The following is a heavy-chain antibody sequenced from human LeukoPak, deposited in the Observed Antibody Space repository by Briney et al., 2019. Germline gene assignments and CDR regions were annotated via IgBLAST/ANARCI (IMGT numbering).Heavy chain of an antibody. J-gene: IGHJ4*02. Sequence: GSSAKVSCKASGGTFSSYAISWVRQAPGQGLEWMGGIIPIFGTANYAQKFQGRVTITADESTSTAYMELSSLRSEDTAVYYCAREYSGYDRGPFDYWGQGTLVTVSS. CDR1: GGTFSSYA. CDR2: IIPIFGTA. CDR3: AREYSGYDRGPFDY. V-gene: IGHV1-69*01. D-gene: IGHD5-12*01.